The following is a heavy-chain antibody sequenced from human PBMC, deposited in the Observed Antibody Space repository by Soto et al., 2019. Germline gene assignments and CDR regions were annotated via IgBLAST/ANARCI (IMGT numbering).Heavy chain of an antibody. J-gene: IGHJ4*02. CDR3: ARMVLVATIEEYYFDY. D-gene: IGHD5-12*01. Sequence: QVQLVQSGAEVKKPGSSVKVSCKASGGTFSSYTISWVRQAPGQGLEWMGRIIPILGIANYAQKFQGRVKIPADKSTSTAYMELSSLRSEDTAVYYCARMVLVATIEEYYFDYWGQGTLVTVSS. V-gene: IGHV1-69*02. CDR1: GGTFSSYT. CDR2: IIPILGIA.